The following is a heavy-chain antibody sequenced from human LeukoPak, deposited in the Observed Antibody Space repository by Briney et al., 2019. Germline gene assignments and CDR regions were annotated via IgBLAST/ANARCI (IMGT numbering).Heavy chain of an antibody. CDR1: GGAISSYS. Sequence: SETLSLTCTVSGGAISSYSWSWIRQPPGKGLEWIGYIYYSGSTNYNPSLKSRVTISVDTSQNQFSLKLSSVTAADTAVYYCARAGYSYGNTDAFDIWGQGTMVTVSS. D-gene: IGHD5-18*01. CDR3: ARAGYSYGNTDAFDI. J-gene: IGHJ3*02. V-gene: IGHV4-59*01. CDR2: IYYSGST.